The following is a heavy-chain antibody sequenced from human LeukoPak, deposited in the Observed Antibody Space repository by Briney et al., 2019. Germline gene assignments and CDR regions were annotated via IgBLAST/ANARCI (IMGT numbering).Heavy chain of an antibody. D-gene: IGHD3-10*01. Sequence: GGSLRLSCAASGFTFSSNYMSWVRQAPGKGLEWVSVIYSGGSTYYADSVKGRFTISRDNSKNTLYVQMNSLRAEDTAVYYCAKGHYYGSGGLDYWGQGTLVTVSS. J-gene: IGHJ4*02. CDR3: AKGHYYGSGGLDY. V-gene: IGHV3-53*01. CDR2: IYSGGST. CDR1: GFTFSSNY.